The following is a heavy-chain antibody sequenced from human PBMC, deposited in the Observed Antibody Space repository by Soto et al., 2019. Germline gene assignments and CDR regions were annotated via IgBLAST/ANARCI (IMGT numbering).Heavy chain of an antibody. Sequence: QVQLQQWGAGLLKPSETLSLTCAVYGGFVSSGSYYWSWIRQPPGKGLEWIGEMSHSGGTHFNPSIKSRVTISVDTSKNQFALKMSSETAADTAIYYCARVERGTATTVVDAFDIWGPGTMVTVSS. CDR2: MSHSGGT. V-gene: IGHV4-34*01. CDR1: GGFVSSGSYY. CDR3: ARVERGTATTVVDAFDI. J-gene: IGHJ3*02. D-gene: IGHD1-1*01.